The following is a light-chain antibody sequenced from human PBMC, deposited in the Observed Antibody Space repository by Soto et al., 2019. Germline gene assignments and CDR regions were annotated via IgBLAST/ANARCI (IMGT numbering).Light chain of an antibody. Sequence: QSVLTQPPSVSGSPGQSITISCTGTSSDVGGYNFVSWYQQHPGKAPKLMIYEVSNRPSGVSNRFSGSKSGNTASLTICGLQEEEEADYYCSSFTSGNTLFGTGTKLTVL. J-gene: IGLJ1*01. CDR2: EVS. CDR1: SSDVGGYNF. CDR3: SSFTSGNTL. V-gene: IGLV2-14*01.